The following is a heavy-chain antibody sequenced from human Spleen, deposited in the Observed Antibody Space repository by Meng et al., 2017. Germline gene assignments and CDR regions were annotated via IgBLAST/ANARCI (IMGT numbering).Heavy chain of an antibody. Sequence: GESLKISCVASGSPFSSYEMNWVRQAPGKGLEWVSAISGSGGSTYYADSVKGRFTISRHNSKNTLYLQENSLRAEDTALYYCAKYSYGLGDYFDYWGQGALVTVSS. CDR3: AKYSYGLGDYFDY. V-gene: IGHV3-23*01. D-gene: IGHD3-10*01. CDR2: ISGSGGST. CDR1: GSPFSSYE. J-gene: IGHJ4*02.